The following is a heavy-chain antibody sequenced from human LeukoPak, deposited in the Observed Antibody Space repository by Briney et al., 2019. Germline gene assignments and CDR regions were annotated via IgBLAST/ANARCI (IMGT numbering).Heavy chain of an antibody. CDR3: ARVALYDTSGHNYFDY. Sequence: SETLSLTCSVSDGSINSDTYYWGWIRQPPGKGLEWIASIYSGGNTFYNPSLKSRVTISIDTSKKQFSLKLTSVTAADTAVYYCARVALYDTSGHNYFDYWGQGALVTVSS. V-gene: IGHV4-39*07. CDR2: IYSGGNT. CDR1: DGSINSDTYY. D-gene: IGHD3-22*01. J-gene: IGHJ4*02.